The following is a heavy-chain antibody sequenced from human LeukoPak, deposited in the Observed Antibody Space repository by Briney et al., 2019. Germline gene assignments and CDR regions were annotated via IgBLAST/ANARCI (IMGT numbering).Heavy chain of an antibody. CDR3: AKDDYYDSSGDPNWFDP. CDR1: GFTFSSYG. Sequence: GGSLRLSCAASGFTFSSYGMHWVRQAPGKGLEWVADISYDGSDKYYADSVKGRFTISRDNSKNTLYLQMNSLRAEDMGVYFCAKDDYYDSSGDPNWFDPWGQGTLVTVSS. J-gene: IGHJ5*02. CDR2: ISYDGSDK. D-gene: IGHD3-22*01. V-gene: IGHV3-30*18.